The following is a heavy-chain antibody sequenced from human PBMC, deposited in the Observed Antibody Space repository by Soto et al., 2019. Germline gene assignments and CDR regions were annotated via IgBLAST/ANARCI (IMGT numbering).Heavy chain of an antibody. J-gene: IGHJ4*02. D-gene: IGHD2-8*01. V-gene: IGHV3-23*05. CDR2: ILSNYNT. CDR3: ARRVNGYFDY. CDR1: GFRFRDYT. Sequence: EVQLLESGGGLVQPGGSLTVSCAASGFRFRDYTMSWVRQAPGKVLESISVILSNYNTYYTDSVRGRFTISRDSSKNMLYLEMNSLRAEDTAVYYCARRVNGYFDYWGQGALVTVSS.